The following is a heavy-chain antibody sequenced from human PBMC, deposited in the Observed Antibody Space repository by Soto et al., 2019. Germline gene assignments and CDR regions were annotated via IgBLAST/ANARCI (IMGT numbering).Heavy chain of an antibody. CDR2: IYNDGTYS. CDR3: TRGPRPISTGTGAY. Sequence: GGSPRLSCAASGFIFEMYWMHWVRQSPGKGLVWISRIYNDGTYSDYADSVRGRFTISRDNVNDTLYLQMNNLRAEDSGLYYCTRGPRPISTGTGAYWGQGTQVTVSS. D-gene: IGHD3-10*01. V-gene: IGHV3-74*01. CDR1: GFIFEMYW. J-gene: IGHJ4*02.